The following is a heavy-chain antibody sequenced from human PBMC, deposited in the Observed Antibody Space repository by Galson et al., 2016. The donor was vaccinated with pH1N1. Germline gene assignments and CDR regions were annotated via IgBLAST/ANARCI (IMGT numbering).Heavy chain of an antibody. J-gene: IGHJ4*02. CDR3: ARRGIGESLYYFDS. V-gene: IGHV4-39*01. Sequence: LTCTVSGGSISSSSYYWDWIRQPPGKGLEWIGSIYYSGSTYYNPSLKSRITISVDTSKNQFSLKLSSVTAADTAVYYCARRGIGESLYYFDSWGQGTLVTVSS. CDR1: GGSISSSSYY. D-gene: IGHD3-10*01. CDR2: IYYSGST.